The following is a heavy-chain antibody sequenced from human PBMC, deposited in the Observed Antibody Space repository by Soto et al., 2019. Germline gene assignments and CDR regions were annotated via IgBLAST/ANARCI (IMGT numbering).Heavy chain of an antibody. CDR1: GFTFSSYW. CDR3: AIRASYYDSSGYFDY. Sequence: EVQLVESGGGLVQPGGSLRLSCAASGFTFSSYWMHWVRQAPGKGLVWVSRINSDGSSTSYADSVKGRFTISRDNAKNTLYLQVNSRRAEDTAVYYCAIRASYYDSSGYFDYWGQGTLVTVSS. J-gene: IGHJ4*02. CDR2: INSDGSST. D-gene: IGHD3-22*01. V-gene: IGHV3-74*01.